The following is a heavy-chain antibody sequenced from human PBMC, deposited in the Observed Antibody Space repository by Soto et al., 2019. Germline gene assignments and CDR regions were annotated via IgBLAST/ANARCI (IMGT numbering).Heavy chain of an antibody. V-gene: IGHV3-30*18. CDR1: GFISRNYG. CDR2: ISYDGSNK. J-gene: IGHJ4*01. D-gene: IGHD3-9*01. CDR3: AKVAGGSYNILTGDSFDY. Sequence: PGGSLRFSCAASGFISRNYGMHWVRQAPGKGLEWVAVISYDGSNKYSADSVKGRFTISRDNSKNTLYLQMNSLRAEDTAVYYCAKVAGGSYNILTGDSFDYWGQGTLVTAPQ.